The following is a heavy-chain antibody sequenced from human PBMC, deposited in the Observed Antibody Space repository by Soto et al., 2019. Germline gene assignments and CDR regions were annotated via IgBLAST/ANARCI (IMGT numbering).Heavy chain of an antibody. D-gene: IGHD3-9*01. CDR3: ARALKRAPHYDILPGYYYDY. J-gene: IGHJ4*02. Sequence: ASVRVSCKASGYTFTVYYMHWVRQAPGQGLEWMGWINPNSGGTNYAQKFQGWVTMTRDTSISTAYMELSRLRSDDTAVYYCARALKRAPHYDILPGYYYDYWGQGTLVTVS. CDR2: INPNSGGT. CDR1: GYTFTVYY. V-gene: IGHV1-2*04.